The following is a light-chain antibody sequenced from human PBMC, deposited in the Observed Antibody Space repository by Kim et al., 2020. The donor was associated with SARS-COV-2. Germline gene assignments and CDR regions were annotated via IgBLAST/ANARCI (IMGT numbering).Light chain of an antibody. CDR1: QGVSSY. CDR2: DAS. J-gene: IGKJ4*01. Sequence: EIVLTQSPATLSLSPGERATLSCRASQGVSSYLAWYQQKPGQAPRLLIYDASNRATGIPARFSGSGSGTDFTLTISSLEPEDFAVYYCQQRSNWPRAFGGGTKVDIK. V-gene: IGKV3-11*01. CDR3: QQRSNWPRA.